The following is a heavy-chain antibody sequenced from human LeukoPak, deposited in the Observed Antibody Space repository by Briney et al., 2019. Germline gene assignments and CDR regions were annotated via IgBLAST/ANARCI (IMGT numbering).Heavy chain of an antibody. CDR3: AREDDNTALDY. J-gene: IGHJ4*02. D-gene: IGHD3-22*01. V-gene: IGHV4-61*01. Sequence: SETLSLTCTVSCGSVSSGSYYWSWIRQPPGKGLEWIGYIYYSGSTNYNPSLKSRVTISVDTSKNQFSLKLSSVTAADTAVYYCAREDDNTALDYWGQGTLVTVSS. CDR2: IYYSGST. CDR1: CGSVSSGSYY.